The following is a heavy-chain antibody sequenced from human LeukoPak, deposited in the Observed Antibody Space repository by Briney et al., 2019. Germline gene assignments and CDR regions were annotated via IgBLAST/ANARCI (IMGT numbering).Heavy chain of an antibody. J-gene: IGHJ6*02. CDR2: IYFTGST. CDR3: ARGGGITIFGVVYDMDV. D-gene: IGHD3-3*01. CDR1: GGSISSYY. V-gene: IGHV4-59*01. Sequence: SETLSLTCTVSGGSISSYYWSWIRQPPGKGLGWIGYIYFTGSTNYNPSLKSRVTISVNTSKNQFSLKLSSVTAADTAVYYCARGGGITIFGVVYDMDVWGQGTTVTVSS.